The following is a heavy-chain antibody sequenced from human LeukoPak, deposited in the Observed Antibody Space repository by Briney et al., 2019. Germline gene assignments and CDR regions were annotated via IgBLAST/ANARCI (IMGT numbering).Heavy chain of an antibody. CDR1: GGTFSSYA. J-gene: IGHJ5*02. CDR2: ISAYNGNT. Sequence: EASVKVSCKASGGTFSSYAISWVRQAPGQGLEWMGWISAYNGNTNYAQKLQGRVTMTTDTSTSTAYMELRSLRSDDTAVYYCARDLGSSATSTNWFDPWGQGTLVTVSS. V-gene: IGHV1-18*01. D-gene: IGHD6-6*01. CDR3: ARDLGSSATSTNWFDP.